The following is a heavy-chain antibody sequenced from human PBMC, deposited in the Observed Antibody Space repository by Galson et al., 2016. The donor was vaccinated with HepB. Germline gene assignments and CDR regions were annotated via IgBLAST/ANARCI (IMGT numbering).Heavy chain of an antibody. V-gene: IGHV3-48*03. CDR1: GFTFSTYE. J-gene: IGHJ6*02. Sequence: SLRLSCAASGFTFSTYEMTWVRQAPGKGLEWVSYISDSGHTIYYADSVRGRFTISRDNSKNTLFLQMNNLSAEDTAVYYCARDPGFRNGMNVWGQGTTVTVSS. CDR2: ISDSGHTI. CDR3: ARDPGFRNGMNV.